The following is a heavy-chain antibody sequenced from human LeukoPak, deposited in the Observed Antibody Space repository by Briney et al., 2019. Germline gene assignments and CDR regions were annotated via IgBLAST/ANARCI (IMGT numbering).Heavy chain of an antibody. J-gene: IGHJ4*02. V-gene: IGHV3-53*01. Sequence: LPGGSLRLSCAASGFTVSSNYMSWVRQAPGKGLEWVSVIYSGGNTYYADSVKGRFTISRDNSQNTLYLQMNSLRAEDTAVYYCARDDSSGYSDYWGQGTLVTVSS. CDR3: ARDDSSGYSDY. CDR2: IYSGGNT. CDR1: GFTVSSNY. D-gene: IGHD3-22*01.